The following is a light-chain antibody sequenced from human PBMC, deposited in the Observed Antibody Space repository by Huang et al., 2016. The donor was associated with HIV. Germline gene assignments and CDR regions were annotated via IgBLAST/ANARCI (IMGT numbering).Light chain of an antibody. Sequence: EIVMTQSPATLSVSPGERATLSCKASQSVDSNLAWYQQKPGQAPRLLIYGASTRAIGVAARFSGSGSGTNFTRTISSLQSEDFAVYYCQQYNNWPPWSFGQGTKVEIK. V-gene: IGKV3-15*01. CDR1: QSVDSN. CDR3: QQYNNWPPWS. J-gene: IGKJ1*01. CDR2: GAS.